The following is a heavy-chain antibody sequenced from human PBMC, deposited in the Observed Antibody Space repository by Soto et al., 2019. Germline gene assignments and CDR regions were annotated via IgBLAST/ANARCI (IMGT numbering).Heavy chain of an antibody. CDR3: ARGASSRWFWFEP. V-gene: IGHV4-31*03. J-gene: IGHJ5*02. Sequence: QVQLRESGPGLVKTSQTLSLTCTVAGGSVSRSGFYWTWIRQHPERGLEWIGLIYDTGNTYYIPSLQSRVTRSLDTSKNQFSRGLTPVTAADTAVYFCARGASSRWFWFEPWGQGTLVTVSS. D-gene: IGHD6-19*01. CDR1: GGSVSRSGFY. CDR2: IYDTGNT.